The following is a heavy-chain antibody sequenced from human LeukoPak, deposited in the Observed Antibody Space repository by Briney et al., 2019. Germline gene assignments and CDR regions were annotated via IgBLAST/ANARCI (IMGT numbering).Heavy chain of an antibody. J-gene: IGHJ1*01. Sequence: SETLSLTCAVYGGSFSGYYWSWIRQPPGKGLEWIGEINHSGSTNYNPSLKSRVTISVDTSKNQFSLKLSSVTAADTAVYYCARAGPDFWSGYYYFQHWGRAPWSPSPQ. V-gene: IGHV4-34*01. CDR3: ARAGPDFWSGYYYFQH. CDR2: INHSGST. CDR1: GGSFSGYY. D-gene: IGHD3-3*01.